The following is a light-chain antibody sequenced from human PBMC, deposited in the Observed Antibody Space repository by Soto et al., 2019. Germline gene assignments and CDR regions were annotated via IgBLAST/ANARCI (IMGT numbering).Light chain of an antibody. CDR1: ESIARH. V-gene: IGKV1-39*01. CDR3: QQTYSTLSLT. Sequence: DIQMTQSPSSLSASVGDRVTSTCRASESIARHLNWYQQKPGKAPKLLIYAASSLQNGVPSRFRGGGSGTDFTLTISNLQPEDFATYYCQQTYSTLSLTFGQGTRLEIK. J-gene: IGKJ5*01. CDR2: AAS.